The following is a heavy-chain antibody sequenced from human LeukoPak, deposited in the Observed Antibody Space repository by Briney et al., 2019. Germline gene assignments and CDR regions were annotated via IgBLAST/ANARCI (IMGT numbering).Heavy chain of an antibody. V-gene: IGHV4-61*02. CDR2: IYASGNN. CDR3: ARDPDCSSTSCYFPKYYYYYGMDV. Sequence: SQTLSLTCTVSGGSISSGSYYWSWIRQPAGKGLEWIGRIYASGNNNYNPSLKSRVTISVDTSKNQFSLKLSSVTAADTAVYYCARDPDCSSTSCYFPKYYYYYGMDVWGQGTTVTVSS. D-gene: IGHD2-2*01. J-gene: IGHJ6*02. CDR1: GGSISSGSYY.